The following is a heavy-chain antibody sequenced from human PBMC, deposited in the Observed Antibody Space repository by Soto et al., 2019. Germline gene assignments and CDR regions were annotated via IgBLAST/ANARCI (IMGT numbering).Heavy chain of an antibody. D-gene: IGHD6-19*01. V-gene: IGHV3-9*01. J-gene: IGHJ6*03. Sequence: EVQLVESGGGLVQPGRSLRLSCAASGFTFDDYAMHWVRQAPGKGLAWVSGISWNSGSIGYADSVKGRFTISRDNAKNSLYLQMNSLRAEDTALYYCAKAVAGNYYYYYMDVWGKGTTVTVSS. CDR1: GFTFDDYA. CDR3: AKAVAGNYYYYYMDV. CDR2: ISWNSGSI.